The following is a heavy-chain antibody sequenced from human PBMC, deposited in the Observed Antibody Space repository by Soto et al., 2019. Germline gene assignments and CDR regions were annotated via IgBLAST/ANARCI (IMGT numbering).Heavy chain of an antibody. D-gene: IGHD1-26*01. CDR1: GFTFSSYW. CDR2: INSDGSST. J-gene: IGHJ4*02. V-gene: IGHV3-74*01. CDR3: ARARRMTSWNLSGTYSFDD. Sequence: GGSLRLSCAASGFTFSSYWMHWVRQAPGKGLVWVSRINSDGSSTNYADSVKGRFTISRDHTNNTLYLQMNSLRAEDTAVYYCARARRMTSWNLSGTYSFDDWGKGILVTVSS.